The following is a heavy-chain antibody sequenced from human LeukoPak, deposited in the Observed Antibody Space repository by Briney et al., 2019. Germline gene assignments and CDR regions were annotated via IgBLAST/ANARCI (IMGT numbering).Heavy chain of an antibody. CDR2: INHSRST. CDR1: GGSFNGYY. CDR3: ARGGDSNLPFDY. D-gene: IGHD3-10*01. J-gene: IGHJ4*02. V-gene: IGHV4-34*01. Sequence: SETLSLTCAVYGGSFNGYYWSRIRQPPGKGLEWIGEINHSRSTNSNPSLKSRVTISVDTSKNQFSLKLSSVTAADTAVYYCARGGDSNLPFDYWGQGTLVTVSS.